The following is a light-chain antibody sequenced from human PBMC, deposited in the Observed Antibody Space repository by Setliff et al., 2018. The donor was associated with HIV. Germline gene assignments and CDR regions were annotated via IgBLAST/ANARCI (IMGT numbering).Light chain of an antibody. CDR1: SSDVGGYNY. CDR2: DVS. Sequence: QSALTQPRSVSGSPGQPVTISCTGTSSDVGGYNYVSWYQQYPGKAPKLMIYDVSERPSGVPDRFSGSKSGNTASLTISGLQAEDDADYYCCSYAGSYPSYVFGTGTKVTVL. J-gene: IGLJ1*01. CDR3: CSYAGSYPSYV. V-gene: IGLV2-11*01.